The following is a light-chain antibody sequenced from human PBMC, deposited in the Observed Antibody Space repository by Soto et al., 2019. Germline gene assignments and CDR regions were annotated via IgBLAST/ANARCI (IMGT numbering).Light chain of an antibody. J-gene: IGKJ1*01. Sequence: EIVLTQSPGTLSLFPGERATLSCRASQSISSSYLAWYQQKPGQAPRLLIYGASSRATGIPDRFSGAGSATDFTITCSRLEPEDFAVYSCHQYGSAPAWTFGQGTKVEI. V-gene: IGKV3-20*01. CDR2: GAS. CDR3: HQYGSAPAWT. CDR1: QSISSSY.